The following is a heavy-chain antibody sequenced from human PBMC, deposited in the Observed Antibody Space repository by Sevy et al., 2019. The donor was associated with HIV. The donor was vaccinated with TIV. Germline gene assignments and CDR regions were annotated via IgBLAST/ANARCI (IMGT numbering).Heavy chain of an antibody. CDR3: ARASRAALRPDY. CDR1: GFTFSSFT. CDR2: ISSSSNHI. V-gene: IGHV3-21*01. D-gene: IGHD6-6*01. Sequence: GGSLRLSCAASGFTFSSFTMHWVRQAPGKGLEWVSSISSSSNHIYYGDSVKGRFAISRDNAKRSLYLQMNSLRADDTAVYYCARASRAALRPDYWGQGTLVTVSS. J-gene: IGHJ4*02.